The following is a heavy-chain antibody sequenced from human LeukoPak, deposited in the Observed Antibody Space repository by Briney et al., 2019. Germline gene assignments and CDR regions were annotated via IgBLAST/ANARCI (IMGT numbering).Heavy chain of an antibody. J-gene: IGHJ4*02. CDR1: GYTLTELS. Sequence: ASVKVSCKVSGYTLTELSMHWVRQAPGKGLEWMGGFDPEDGETIYAQKFQGRVTITEDTSIDTAYMELSSLRSEDTAVYYCATGIAAKRRPPLHYWGQGTLVTVSS. D-gene: IGHD6-6*01. CDR2: FDPEDGET. V-gene: IGHV1-24*01. CDR3: ATGIAAKRRPPLHY.